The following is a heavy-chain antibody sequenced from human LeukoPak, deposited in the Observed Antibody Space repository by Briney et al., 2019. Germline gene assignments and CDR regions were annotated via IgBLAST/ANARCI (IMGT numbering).Heavy chain of an antibody. J-gene: IGHJ4*02. CDR2: IYYSGST. Sequence: SETLSLTCTVSGGSISSSSYYWGWIRQPPGKGLEWIGSIYYSGSTYYNPSLKSRVTISVDTSKNQFPLKLGSVTAADTAVYYCARDKPCSWGGPCNYFDYWGQGTLVTVSS. CDR1: GGSISSSSYY. CDR3: ARDKPCSWGGPCNYFDY. D-gene: IGHD3-10*01. V-gene: IGHV4-39*06.